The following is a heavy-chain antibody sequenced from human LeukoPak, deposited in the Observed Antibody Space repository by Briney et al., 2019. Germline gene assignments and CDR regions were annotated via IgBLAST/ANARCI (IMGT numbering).Heavy chain of an antibody. V-gene: IGHV7-4-1*02. CDR3: ARDLVSAGFDI. D-gene: IGHD6-6*01. CDR1: GYTFTSYP. J-gene: IGHJ3*02. Sequence: ASVKVSCKASGYTFTSYPMNWVRQAPGQGLELMGWINTNTGIPTYAQGFAGRFVFSLDTSVTTAYLQITSLKAEDTAVYYCARDLVSAGFDIWGQGTMVTVSS. CDR2: INTNTGIP.